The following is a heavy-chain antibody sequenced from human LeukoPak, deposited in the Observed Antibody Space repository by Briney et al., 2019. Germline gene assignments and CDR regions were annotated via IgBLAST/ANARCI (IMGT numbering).Heavy chain of an antibody. CDR1: GGSISSGDYY. CDR3: ARDQMVRGVIAGGYFYYGMDV. D-gene: IGHD3-10*01. CDR2: IYYSGST. J-gene: IGHJ6*02. V-gene: IGHV4-30-4*01. Sequence: PSQTLSLTCTVSGGSISSGDYYWSWIRQPPGKGLEWIGYIYYSGSTYYNPSLKSRVTISVDTSKNQFSLKLSSVTAADTAMYYCARDQMVRGVIAGGYFYYGMDVWGQGTTVTVSS.